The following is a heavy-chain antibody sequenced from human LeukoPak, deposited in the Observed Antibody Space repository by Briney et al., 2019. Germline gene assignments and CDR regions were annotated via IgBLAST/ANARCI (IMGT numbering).Heavy chain of an antibody. CDR1: GFTFSNYE. J-gene: IGHJ4*02. D-gene: IGHD3-22*01. V-gene: IGHV3-48*03. Sequence: GGSLRLSCAASGFTFSNYEMNWVREAPGKGLEWVSYISISGSIIYYADSVKGRFTISRDNSKNTLYLQMNSLRAEDTAVYYCARCMDYYDSSGYSAPNYWGQGTRVTVSS. CDR2: ISISGSII. CDR3: ARCMDYYDSSGYSAPNY.